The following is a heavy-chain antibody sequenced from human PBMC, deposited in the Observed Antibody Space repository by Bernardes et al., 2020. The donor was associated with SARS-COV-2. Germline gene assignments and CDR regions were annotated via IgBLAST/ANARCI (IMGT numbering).Heavy chain of an antibody. Sequence: GGSLRLSCVASGFTFSGYSMNWVRQAPGKGLEWVSSISSSSRNIYYLDSVKRRFTISRDNAKNTLYLQMNSLRAEDTAVYYCVRDSGTVVTTFDYWGQGNLVTVSS. V-gene: IGHV3-21*01. CDR2: ISSSSRNI. D-gene: IGHD2-15*01. CDR3: VRDSGTVVTTFDY. CDR1: GFTFSGYS. J-gene: IGHJ4*02.